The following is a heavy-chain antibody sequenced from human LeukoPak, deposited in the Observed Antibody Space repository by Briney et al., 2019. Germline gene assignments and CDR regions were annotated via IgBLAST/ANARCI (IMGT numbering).Heavy chain of an antibody. CDR1: GFTFDDYT. Sequence: GGSLRLSCAASGFTFDDYTMHWVRQAPGKGLEWVSLISWDGGSTYYADSVKGRFTISRDNSKNSLYLQMNSLRTEDTALYYCAKDMGYGSVDDAFDIWGQGTMVTVSS. CDR3: AKDMGYGSVDDAFDI. CDR2: ISWDGGST. D-gene: IGHD3-10*01. J-gene: IGHJ3*02. V-gene: IGHV3-43*01.